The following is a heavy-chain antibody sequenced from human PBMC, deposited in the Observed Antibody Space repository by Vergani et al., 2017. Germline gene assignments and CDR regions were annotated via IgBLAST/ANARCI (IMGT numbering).Heavy chain of an antibody. J-gene: IGHJ4*02. V-gene: IGHV4-59*11. D-gene: IGHD6-6*01. CDR1: FDSIRNLY. CDR3: ARGNRIAARRLNYFDY. Sequence: QAQLQESGPGLVKSSETLSLTCSVSFDSIRNLYCNWIRQPPGKGLEWIGSIHYSENTNYNPSLKTRVTISVDTSKNQFSLKLRSVTAADTAVYFCARGNRIAARRLNYFDYWGQGALVTVSS. CDR2: IHYSENT.